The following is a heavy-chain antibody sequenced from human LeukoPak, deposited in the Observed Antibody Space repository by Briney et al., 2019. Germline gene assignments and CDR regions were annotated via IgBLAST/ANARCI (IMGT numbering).Heavy chain of an antibody. V-gene: IGHV1-46*01. D-gene: IGHD3-16*01. CDR3: VREEEGGTFDY. Sequence: SVKVSCKASGYTFTSYYLHWVRQAPGQGLEWMGIIYPSGGSTTYAQEFQGRVTMTRDTSANSVYMDLSSLRSEDTAVYYCVREEEGGTFDYWGQGTLVTVSS. CDR2: IYPSGGST. J-gene: IGHJ4*02. CDR1: GYTFTSYY.